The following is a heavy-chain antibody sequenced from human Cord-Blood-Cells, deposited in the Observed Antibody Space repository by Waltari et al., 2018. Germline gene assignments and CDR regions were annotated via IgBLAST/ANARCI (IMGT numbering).Heavy chain of an antibody. CDR1: GGPISSGGYY. V-gene: IGHV4-31*03. CDR3: ARDRGRDYGGNSDEY. Sequence: QVQLQESGPGLVKPSQTLSLTCTVSGGPISSGGYYWSWIRHHPGKGLEWIGYIYYSGSTYYNPSLKSRVTISVDTSKNQFSLKLSSVTAADTAVYYCARDRGRDYGGNSDEYWGQGTLVTVSS. J-gene: IGHJ4*02. D-gene: IGHD4-17*01. CDR2: IYYSGST.